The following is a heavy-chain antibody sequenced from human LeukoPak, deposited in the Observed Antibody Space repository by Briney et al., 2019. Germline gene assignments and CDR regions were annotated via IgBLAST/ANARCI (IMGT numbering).Heavy chain of an antibody. J-gene: IGHJ4*02. CDR3: ARVRGGSYFNGGYFDY. V-gene: IGHV1-69*05. CDR2: IIPIFGTA. Sequence: ASVKVSCKASGGTFSSYAISWVRQAPGQGLEWMGRIIPIFGTANCAQKFQGRVTITTDEPTSTAYMELSSLRSEDTAVYYCARVRGGSYFNGGYFDYWGQGTLVTVSS. CDR1: GGTFSSYA. D-gene: IGHD1-26*01.